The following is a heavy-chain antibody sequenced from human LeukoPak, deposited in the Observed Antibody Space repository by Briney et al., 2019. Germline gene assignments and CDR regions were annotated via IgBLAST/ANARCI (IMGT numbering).Heavy chain of an antibody. CDR2: IRYDGGNK. Sequence: GGSLRLSCAASGFTFSSYGMHWVRQAPGKGLEWVAFIRYDGGNKYYADSVKGRFIISRDNSKNTLYLQMHSLRAEDTAVYYCARDLGQYYDTSDNWFDPWGQGTLVTVSS. D-gene: IGHD3-22*01. V-gene: IGHV3-30*02. CDR1: GFTFSSYG. CDR3: ARDLGQYYDTSDNWFDP. J-gene: IGHJ5*02.